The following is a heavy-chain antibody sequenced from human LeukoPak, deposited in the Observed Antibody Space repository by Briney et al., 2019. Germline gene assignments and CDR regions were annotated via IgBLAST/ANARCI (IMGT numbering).Heavy chain of an antibody. D-gene: IGHD5-18*01. CDR3: ARGGYSYGYGGENWFDP. V-gene: IGHV3-11*01. Sequence: GGSLRLSCAASGFTFSDYYMSWVRQAPGKGLVWVSYIGTSGNTIYYADSVKGRFTISRDNAKSSLYLQMNSVRAEDTAVYYCARGGYSYGYGGENWFDPWGQGTLVTVSS. CDR1: GFTFSDYY. J-gene: IGHJ5*02. CDR2: IGTSGNTI.